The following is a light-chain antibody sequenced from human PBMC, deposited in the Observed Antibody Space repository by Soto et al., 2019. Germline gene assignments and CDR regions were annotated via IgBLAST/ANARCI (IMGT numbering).Light chain of an antibody. CDR2: DAS. CDR3: QQFGNLPLT. CDR1: QDISKY. J-gene: IGKJ4*01. V-gene: IGKV1-33*01. Sequence: DIQMTQSPSSLSASFLDRVTITCQSSQDISKYLNWYQQKPGKAPKLLIYDASNLERGVPSRFSGRGSGTDFTFTISSLQPEDIATYYCQQFGNLPLTFGGGTKVDIK.